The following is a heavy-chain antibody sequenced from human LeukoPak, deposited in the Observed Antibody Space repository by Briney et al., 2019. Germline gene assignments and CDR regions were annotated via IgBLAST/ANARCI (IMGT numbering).Heavy chain of an antibody. CDR3: ARDGPYATNWFDP. D-gene: IGHD2-2*01. J-gene: IGHJ5*02. CDR1: GGTFSSYA. V-gene: IGHV1-2*02. Sequence: ASVKVSCKASGGTFSSYAISWVRQAPGQGLEWMGWINPNSGGTNYAQKFQGRVTMTRDTSISTAYMELSRLRSDDTAVYYCARDGPYATNWFDPWGQGTLVTVSS. CDR2: INPNSGGT.